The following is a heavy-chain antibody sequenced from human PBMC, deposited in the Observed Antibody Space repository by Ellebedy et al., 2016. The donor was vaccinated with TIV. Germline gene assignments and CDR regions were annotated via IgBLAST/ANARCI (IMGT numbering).Heavy chain of an antibody. V-gene: IGHV4-59*08. Sequence: MPSETLSLTCTVSGGSVSDYYWSWIRQPPGRGLEWIGYIFYSGGTNYSPSLKSRVTMSVDTSKNQFSLKLSTVTAADTAMYYCARFTLSSYRLDPWGQGTLVTVSS. J-gene: IGHJ5*02. CDR3: ARFTLSSYRLDP. CDR2: IFYSGGT. D-gene: IGHD1-1*01. CDR1: GGSVSDYY.